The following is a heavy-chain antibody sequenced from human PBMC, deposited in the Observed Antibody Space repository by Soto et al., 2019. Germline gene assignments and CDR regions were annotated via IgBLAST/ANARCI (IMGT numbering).Heavy chain of an antibody. CDR1: SASFTTYY. D-gene: IGHD3-16*01. Sequence: SETLSLTCTVSSASFTTYYWSWIRQPAGKGLEWIGRIYSTGSTLYNPSPKSRITMSVDKYKNQFSLKLSSVTPADTAVFYCAGGPWADYFDYWGQGALVTVSS. J-gene: IGHJ4*02. CDR2: IYSTGST. V-gene: IGHV4-4*07. CDR3: AGGPWADYFDY.